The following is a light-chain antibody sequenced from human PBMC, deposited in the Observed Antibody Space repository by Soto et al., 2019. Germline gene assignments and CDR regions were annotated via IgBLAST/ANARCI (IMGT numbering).Light chain of an antibody. CDR2: TGS. CDR1: QGISNW. V-gene: IGKV1-12*01. Sequence: DLQMTQSPSSVSASVGDRVSITCRASQGISNWLAWYQQKPGRAPKLLIYTGSSLQSGVPSRFSGTGSGTDFTLTISSLQPEDVATYYCQQAKSFPLTFGGGTKVEIK. CDR3: QQAKSFPLT. J-gene: IGKJ4*01.